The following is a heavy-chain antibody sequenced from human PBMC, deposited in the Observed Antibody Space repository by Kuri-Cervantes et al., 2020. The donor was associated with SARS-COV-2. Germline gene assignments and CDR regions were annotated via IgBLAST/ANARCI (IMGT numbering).Heavy chain of an antibody. D-gene: IGHD1-26*01. V-gene: IGHV3-33*08. CDR1: GFTFSSYA. CDR3: AEGHSGT. CDR2: IWYDGSNK. Sequence: GESLKISCAASGFTFSSYAMSWVRQAPGKGLEWVAVIWYDGSNKYYADSVKGRFTISRDNSKDTLYLQMDSLRAEDTAVYYCAEGHSGTWGQGTLVTVSS. J-gene: IGHJ5*02.